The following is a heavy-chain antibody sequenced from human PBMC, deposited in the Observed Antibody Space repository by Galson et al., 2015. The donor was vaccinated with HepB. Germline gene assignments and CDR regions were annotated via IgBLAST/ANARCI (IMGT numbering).Heavy chain of an antibody. CDR2: INAGNGNT. V-gene: IGHV1-3*01. D-gene: IGHD3-22*01. Sequence: SVKVSCKASGYTFTTSAIHWVRQAPGQRLEWMGWINAGNGNTKYSQKFQGRVTIARDTSASTAYMELSSLRSEDTAVYYCARQLSSVYDSSGYYYGYWGQGTLVTVSS. J-gene: IGHJ4*02. CDR1: GYTFTTSA. CDR3: ARQLSSVYDSSGYYYGY.